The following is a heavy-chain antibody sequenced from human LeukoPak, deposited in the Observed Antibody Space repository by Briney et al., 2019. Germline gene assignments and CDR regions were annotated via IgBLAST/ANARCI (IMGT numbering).Heavy chain of an antibody. V-gene: IGHV3-7*01. D-gene: IGHD5-12*01. Sequence: GGSLRLSCVASGFTFSTYWMSWVRQAPGKGLEWVANIKQDGSEKYYMDSVKGRFTISRDNSKNTLYLQMKSLRAEDTAVYYCAKGGGYEAQYYYYYLDVWGKGTTVTISS. J-gene: IGHJ6*03. CDR2: IKQDGSEK. CDR3: AKGGGYEAQYYYYYLDV. CDR1: GFTFSTYW.